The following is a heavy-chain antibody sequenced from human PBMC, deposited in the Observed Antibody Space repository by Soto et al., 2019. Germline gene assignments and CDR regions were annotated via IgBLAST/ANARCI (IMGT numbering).Heavy chain of an antibody. CDR2: IYSTGST. Sequence: SETLSLTCTVSSGSISNYYWSWIRQPAGKGLEWIGRIYSTGSTTYNPSLKNRVTMSVDTSNNQFSLNLTSVTAADTAVYYCARSRGFYSVTWFDPWGQGTLVTVSS. J-gene: IGHJ5*02. CDR3: ARSRGFYSVTWFDP. CDR1: SGSISNYY. D-gene: IGHD3-22*01. V-gene: IGHV4-4*07.